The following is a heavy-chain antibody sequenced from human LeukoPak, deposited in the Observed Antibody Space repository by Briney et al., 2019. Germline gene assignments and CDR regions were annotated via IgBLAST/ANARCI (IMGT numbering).Heavy chain of an antibody. CDR3: VKCVSPVGYSSGYYYDH. CDR1: GFTFSSYA. D-gene: IGHD3-22*01. J-gene: IGHJ4*02. V-gene: IGHV3-64D*09. Sequence: GGSLRLSCSASGFTFSSYAMHWVRQAPGKGLEYVSSVSTSGGSTYYADSVKGRFSTSRDNAKNTLYLQMSSLRPEDTAVYYCVKCVSPVGYSSGYYYDHWGQGTLVTVSS. CDR2: VSTSGGST.